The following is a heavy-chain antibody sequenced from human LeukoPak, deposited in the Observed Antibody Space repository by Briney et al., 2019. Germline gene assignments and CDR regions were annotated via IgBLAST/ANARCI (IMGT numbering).Heavy chain of an antibody. CDR2: IYYSGST. V-gene: IGHV4-61*01. CDR1: GGSLSSGSYY. Sequence: SETLSLTCTVSGGSLSSGSYYWSWIRQHPGKGLEWIGYIYYSGSTNYNPSLKSRVTISVDTSKNQFSLKLSSVTAADTVVYYCARQVTTSRWDYYYYMDVWGKGTTVTVSS. D-gene: IGHD4-11*01. J-gene: IGHJ6*03. CDR3: ARQVTTSRWDYYYYMDV.